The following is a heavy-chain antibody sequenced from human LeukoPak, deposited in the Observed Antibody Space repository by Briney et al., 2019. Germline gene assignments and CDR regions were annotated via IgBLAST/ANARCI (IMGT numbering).Heavy chain of an antibody. Sequence: GGSLRLSCAASGFTFSSYAMSWVRQAPGKGLEWVSAISGSGGSTYYADSVKGRFTISRDNSKNTLYLQMNSLRAEDTAVYYCAKEGAAADYYYYYMDVWGKGTTVTVSS. CDR1: GFTFSSYA. CDR2: ISGSGGST. D-gene: IGHD6-13*01. J-gene: IGHJ6*03. CDR3: AKEGAAADYYYYYMDV. V-gene: IGHV3-23*01.